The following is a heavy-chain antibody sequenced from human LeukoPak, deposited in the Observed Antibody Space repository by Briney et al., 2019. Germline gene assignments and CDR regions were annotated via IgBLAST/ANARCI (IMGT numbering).Heavy chain of an antibody. CDR3: ARYSSSHDAFDI. CDR2: IYYSGST. V-gene: IGHV4-39*01. CDR1: GGSISSSSYY. D-gene: IGHD6-13*01. J-gene: IGHJ3*02. Sequence: SETLSLTCTVSGGSISSSSYYWGWIRQPPGKGLEWIGSIYYSGSTYYNPSLKSRVTISVDTSKNQFSLKLSSVTAADTAVYYCARYSSSHDAFDIWGQGTMVTVSS.